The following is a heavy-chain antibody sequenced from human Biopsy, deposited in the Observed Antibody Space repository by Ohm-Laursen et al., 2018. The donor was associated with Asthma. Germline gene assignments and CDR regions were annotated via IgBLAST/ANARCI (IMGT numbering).Heavy chain of an antibody. CDR3: VKDTDEIRGYYTFEV. J-gene: IGHJ3*01. Sequence: SLRLSCAASGFNFGNYAMAWVRQAPGKGLEWVSTISGSSIIIHYGGSVKGRFTISRDNSKNTVDLQMRSLRAEDTAIYYCVKDTDEIRGYYTFEVWGQGTMVTVSS. CDR1: GFNFGNYA. CDR2: ISGSSIII. D-gene: IGHD3-22*01. V-gene: IGHV3-23*01.